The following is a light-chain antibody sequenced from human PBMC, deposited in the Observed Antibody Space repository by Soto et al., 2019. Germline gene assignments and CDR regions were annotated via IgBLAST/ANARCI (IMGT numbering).Light chain of an antibody. CDR3: QQYGSSPKT. Sequence: EIVLTQSPGTLSLSPGERATLSCRASQSVSSSYLAWYQQKLGQAPRLLISGASSRATGIPDRFSGSGSGTDFTLTISGLEPEDSAVYYCQQYGSSPKTFGQGTKVEIK. V-gene: IGKV3-20*01. CDR2: GAS. CDR1: QSVSSSY. J-gene: IGKJ1*01.